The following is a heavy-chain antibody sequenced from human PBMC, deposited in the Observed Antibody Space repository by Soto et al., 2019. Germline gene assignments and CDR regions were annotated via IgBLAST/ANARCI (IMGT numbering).Heavy chain of an antibody. CDR1: GGSVSSGSYY. Sequence: PSDTLSLTCTVSGGSVSSGSYYWSWIRHPPGKGLEWIGYIYYSGSTNYNPSLKSRVTISVDTSKNQFSLKLSSVTAADTAVYYCARERNIQLNAFDIWGQGTMVTVSS. CDR3: ARERNIQLNAFDI. CDR2: IYYSGST. V-gene: IGHV4-61*01. D-gene: IGHD5-18*01. J-gene: IGHJ3*02.